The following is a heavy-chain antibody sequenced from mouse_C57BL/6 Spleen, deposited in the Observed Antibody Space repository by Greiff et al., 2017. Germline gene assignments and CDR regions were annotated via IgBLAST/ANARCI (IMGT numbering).Heavy chain of an antibody. CDR2: INYDGSST. CDR3: ARESYYGSISYFDV. J-gene: IGHJ1*03. Sequence: EVQLMESEGGLVQPGSSMKLSCTASGFTFSDYYMAWVRQVPEKGLEWVANINYDGSSTYYLDYLKSRFIISRDNAKNILYMQMSSLKSEDTATYYCARESYYGSISYFDVWGTGTTVTVSS. D-gene: IGHD1-1*01. V-gene: IGHV5-16*01. CDR1: GFTFSDYY.